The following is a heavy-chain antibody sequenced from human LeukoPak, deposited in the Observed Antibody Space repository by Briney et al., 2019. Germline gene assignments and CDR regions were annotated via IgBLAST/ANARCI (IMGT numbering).Heavy chain of an antibody. CDR2: ITWNSGNL. CDR1: GFMFEHLA. J-gene: IGHJ4*02. V-gene: IGHV3-9*01. CDR3: AKGHSGYDPLFF. D-gene: IGHD5-12*01. Sequence: PGGSLRLSCTGSGFMFEHLAMHWVRQVPGKGLEWVSAITWNSGNLDYADSVKGRFTISRGNSKKSLYLQMNSLRVDDTAVYYCAKGHSGYDPLFFWGQGALVTVSS.